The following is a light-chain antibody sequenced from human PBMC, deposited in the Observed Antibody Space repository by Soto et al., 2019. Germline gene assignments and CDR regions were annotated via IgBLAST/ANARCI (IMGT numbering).Light chain of an antibody. V-gene: IGKV3-20*01. J-gene: IGKJ1*01. CDR2: GAS. CDR1: LTVFNKY. Sequence: ENVPTQSPSTLSSCEWERATFYASASLTVFNKYLAWYQQKPGHAPRLLSFGASKSATGIPDRFNGSWAGTDFSLTITRLEPEDFAVYYCQQYGNSPWTFGQGTKVDTK. CDR3: QQYGNSPWT.